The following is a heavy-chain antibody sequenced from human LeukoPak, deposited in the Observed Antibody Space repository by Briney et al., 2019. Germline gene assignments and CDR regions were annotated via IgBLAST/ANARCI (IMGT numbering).Heavy chain of an antibody. CDR1: GYTFTSYD. CDR3: ARPERNWYFDL. CDR2: MNPNSGNT. Sequence: ASVKVSCKASGYTFTSYDINWVRQATGQGLEWMGWMNPNSGNTGYAQKFQGRVTITRNTSISTAYMELRSLRSDDTAVYYCARPERNWYFDLWGRGTLVTVSS. D-gene: IGHD1-14*01. V-gene: IGHV1-8*01. J-gene: IGHJ2*01.